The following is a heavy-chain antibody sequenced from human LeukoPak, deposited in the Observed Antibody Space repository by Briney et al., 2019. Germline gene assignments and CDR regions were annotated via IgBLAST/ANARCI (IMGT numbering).Heavy chain of an antibody. CDR2: INQDGGAK. Sequence: GGSLRLSCAVSGFTFSTYWMAWVRQAPGKGLEWVANINQDGGAKYSVSSVKGRFTISRDNAKNSLYLQMNSLRAEDTGVYYCATSSDAPANMWGQGTLVTVSS. D-gene: IGHD1-14*01. CDR3: ATSSDAPANM. J-gene: IGHJ4*02. CDR1: GFTFSTYW. V-gene: IGHV3-7*01.